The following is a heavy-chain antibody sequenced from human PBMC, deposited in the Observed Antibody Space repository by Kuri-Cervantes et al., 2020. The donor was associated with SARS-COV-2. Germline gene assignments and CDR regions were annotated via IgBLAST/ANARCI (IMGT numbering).Heavy chain of an antibody. V-gene: IGHV3-74*01. CDR1: GFTFSSYA. CDR2: INADGSIT. Sequence: GESLKISCAASGFTFSSYAMSWVRQAPGKGLEWVSGINADGSITRYADFVEGRFTISRDNAKSTLYLQMNSLRAEDTAVYYCVSLRGRTTPFDNWGQGSLVTVSS. J-gene: IGHJ4*02. D-gene: IGHD1-1*01. CDR3: VSLRGRTTPFDN.